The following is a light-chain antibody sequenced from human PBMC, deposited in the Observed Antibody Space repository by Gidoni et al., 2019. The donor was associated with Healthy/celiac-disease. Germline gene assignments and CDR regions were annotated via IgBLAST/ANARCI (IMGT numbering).Light chain of an antibody. CDR2: KAS. J-gene: IGKJ1*01. CDR3: QQYNSYSWT. Sequence: DLQMTQSPSTLSASVGDRVTITCRASQSISSGLAWYQQKPGKAPKLLIYKASSLESGVPSRFSGSGSGTEVTLTISSLQPDDFATYYCQQYNSYSWTFGQGTKVEIK. CDR1: QSISSG. V-gene: IGKV1-5*03.